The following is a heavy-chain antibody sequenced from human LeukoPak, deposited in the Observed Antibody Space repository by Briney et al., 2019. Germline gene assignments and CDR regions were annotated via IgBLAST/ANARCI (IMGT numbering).Heavy chain of an antibody. J-gene: IGHJ4*02. CDR3: ARDSLSQIVGALPLEY. Sequence: GGSLRLSCAASGFTFSSYGMHWVRQAPGKGLEWVAVISYDGSNKYYADSVKGRFTISRDNSKNTLYLQMNSLRAEDTAVYYCARDSLSQIVGALPLEYWGQGTLVTVSS. V-gene: IGHV3-30*03. D-gene: IGHD1-26*01. CDR1: GFTFSSYG. CDR2: ISYDGSNK.